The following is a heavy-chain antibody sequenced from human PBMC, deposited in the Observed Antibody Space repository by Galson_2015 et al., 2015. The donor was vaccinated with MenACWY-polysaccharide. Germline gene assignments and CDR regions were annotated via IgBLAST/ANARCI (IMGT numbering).Heavy chain of an antibody. J-gene: IGHJ6*02. CDR1: GYTFTTYE. Sequence: SVKVSCKASGYTFTTYEINWVRQATGQGLEWVGRVNPNSGSTGCAQKFQGRVTMTRNTSISTAYMELSSLRSEDTAVYYCARRPPNCSGGSCYPGLGMDVWGQGTTVTVSS. CDR3: ARRPPNCSGGSCYPGLGMDV. D-gene: IGHD2-15*01. CDR2: VNPNSGST. V-gene: IGHV1-8*01.